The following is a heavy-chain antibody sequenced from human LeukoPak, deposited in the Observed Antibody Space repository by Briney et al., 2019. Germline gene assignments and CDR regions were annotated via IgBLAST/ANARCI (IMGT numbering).Heavy chain of an antibody. CDR2: INWNGGST. CDR1: GFTFGDYG. CDR3: ARGGSSWYYYYMDV. J-gene: IGHJ6*03. Sequence: GGSLTLSCAASGFTFGDYGMSWVRQAPGKGLEWVSGINWNGGSTGYADSVKGRFTISRDNAKNSLYLQMNSLRAEDTALYHCARGGSSWYYYYMDVWGKGTTVTVSS. V-gene: IGHV3-20*01. D-gene: IGHD6-13*01.